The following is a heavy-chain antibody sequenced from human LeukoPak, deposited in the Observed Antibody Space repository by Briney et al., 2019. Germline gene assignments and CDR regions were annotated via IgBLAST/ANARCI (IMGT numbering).Heavy chain of an antibody. CDR3: VRDLSESSSFGS. V-gene: IGHV4-61*08. D-gene: IGHD5/OR15-5a*01. CDR1: GGSVNSGDYY. Sequence: PSETLSLTCSVSGGSVNSGDYYWSWIRQPPGNRLEWIGYVYYSGTTKYNPSLKSRVTMSVDSSKNQFSLTLTSVTAADTAVYYCVRDLSESSSFGSWGQGTLVTVSS. CDR2: VYYSGTT. J-gene: IGHJ4*02.